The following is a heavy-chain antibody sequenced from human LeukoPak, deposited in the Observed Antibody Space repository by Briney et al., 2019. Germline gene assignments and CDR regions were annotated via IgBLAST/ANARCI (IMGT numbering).Heavy chain of an antibody. V-gene: IGHV1-2*02. CDR2: INPNSGAT. CDR3: ARPLRGYSDYDPYFDY. D-gene: IGHD5-12*01. J-gene: IGHJ4*02. CDR1: GYTFTDYY. Sequence: ASVKVSCKPSGYTFTDYYIHWVRQAPGQGLEWMGWINPNSGATKYTQKFQDRVTMTRDTSIATAYLELSRLRSDDTAVYYCARPLRGYSDYDPYFDYWGQGTLVTVSS.